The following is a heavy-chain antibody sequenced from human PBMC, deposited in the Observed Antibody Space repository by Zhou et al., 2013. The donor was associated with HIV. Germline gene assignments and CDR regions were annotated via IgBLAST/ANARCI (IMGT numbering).Heavy chain of an antibody. V-gene: IGHV1-69*05. Sequence: QVQLVQSGAEVKKPGSSVKVSCKASGGTFSSYGLSWVRQAPGQGPEWMGGIIPTFGRTDYAQKFQGRVTITTDESTSTAYMELNSLRSEDTAVYYCAKVNHVYGAVLSFDHWGQGTLIIVSS. CDR2: IIPTFGRT. CDR1: GGTFSSYG. CDR3: AKVNHVYGAVLSFDH. J-gene: IGHJ4*02. D-gene: IGHD3-10*01.